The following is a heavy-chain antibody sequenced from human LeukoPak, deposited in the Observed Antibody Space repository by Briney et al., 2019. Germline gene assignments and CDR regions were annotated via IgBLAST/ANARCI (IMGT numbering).Heavy chain of an antibody. CDR2: ISWNSGSI. D-gene: IGHD5-12*01. CDR1: GFTFDDYA. V-gene: IGHV3-9*01. CDR3: AKISYSGYDDDAFDI. Sequence: GGSLRLSCAASGFTFDDYAMHWVRQAPGKGLEWGSGISWNSGSIGYADSVKGRFTISRDNAKNSLYLQMNSLRAEDTALYYCAKISYSGYDDDAFDIWGQGTMVTVSS. J-gene: IGHJ3*02.